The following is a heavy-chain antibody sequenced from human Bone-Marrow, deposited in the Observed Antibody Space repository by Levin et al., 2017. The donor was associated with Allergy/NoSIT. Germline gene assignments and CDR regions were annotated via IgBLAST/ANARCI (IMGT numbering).Heavy chain of an antibody. D-gene: IGHD3-10*01. J-gene: IGHJ4*02. CDR1: GFTFDDYA. Sequence: LSLTCAASGFTFDDYAMHWVRPAPGKGLEWVSGISWNSGSIGYADSVKGRFTISRDNAKNSLYLQMNSLRAEDTALYYCAKDTGHYYGSGSYNYWGQGTLVTVSS. V-gene: IGHV3-9*01. CDR3: AKDTGHYYGSGSYNY. CDR2: ISWNSGSI.